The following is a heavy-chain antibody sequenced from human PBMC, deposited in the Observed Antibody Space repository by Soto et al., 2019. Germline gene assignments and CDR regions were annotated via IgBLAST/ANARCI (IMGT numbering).Heavy chain of an antibody. D-gene: IGHD3-22*01. V-gene: IGHV1-46*01. CDR3: ARVPYDTTGYYAF. CDR2: IDPTHGST. J-gene: IGHJ4*02. CDR1: GYTFTTYY. Sequence: ALVKVSCNAAGYTFTTYYMHWVRQAPGQGLEWMGVIDPTHGSTTYAQKFQGRVTMTSDTSTNTVYMELSSLKSEDTAVYYCARVPYDTTGYYAFWGQGTLVTVSS.